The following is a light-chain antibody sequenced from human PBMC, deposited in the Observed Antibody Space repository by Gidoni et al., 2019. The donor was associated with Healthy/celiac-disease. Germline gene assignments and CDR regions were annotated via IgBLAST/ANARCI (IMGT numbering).Light chain of an antibody. CDR1: QSVSSY. Sequence: EIVLTQSPATLSLSPGERATLSCRASQSVSSYLAWYQQKPGQAPRLLIYDASNRATGIPARFSGSGSGTDFTLTISSLEPEDFAVYYCQQRSNWPPLTFXGXTKVEI. V-gene: IGKV3-11*01. CDR2: DAS. J-gene: IGKJ4*01. CDR3: QQRSNWPPLT.